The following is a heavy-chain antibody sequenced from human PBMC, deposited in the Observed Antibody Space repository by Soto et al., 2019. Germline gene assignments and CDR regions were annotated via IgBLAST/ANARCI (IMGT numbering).Heavy chain of an antibody. J-gene: IGHJ4*02. CDR1: GYTFTGYY. V-gene: IGHV1-2*02. Sequence: QVQLVQSGAEVKKPGASVKVSCKASGYTFTGYYMHWVRQAPGQGLEWMGWINPNSGGTNYAQKFQGRVTMTRDTSISKAYMELSRLRSDDTAVYYCARGQVGYCSSTSCYADYWGQGTLVTVSS. CDR3: ARGQVGYCSSTSCYADY. D-gene: IGHD2-2*01. CDR2: INPNSGGT.